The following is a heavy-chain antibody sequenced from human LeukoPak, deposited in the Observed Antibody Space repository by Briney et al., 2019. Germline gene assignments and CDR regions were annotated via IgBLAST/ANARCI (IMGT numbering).Heavy chain of an antibody. CDR1: GGSISSYY. J-gene: IGHJ4*02. Sequence: KPSETLSLTCTVSGGSISSYYWSWIPQPPGKELEWIGFIFYSGSTNYNPSLKSRVTTSVDTSKNQFSLKLSSVTAADTAVYYCARGGASSIPFDIWGQGTLVTVSS. V-gene: IGHV4-59*01. CDR3: ARGGASSIPFDI. D-gene: IGHD6-6*01. CDR2: IFYSGST.